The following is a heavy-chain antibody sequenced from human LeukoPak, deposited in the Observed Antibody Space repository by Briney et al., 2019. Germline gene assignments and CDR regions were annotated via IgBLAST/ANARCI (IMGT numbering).Heavy chain of an antibody. V-gene: IGHV4-59*01. CDR1: GGSISRYY. CDR2: IYYSGST. CDR3: ARGSGGYWYFDL. D-gene: IGHD3-10*01. J-gene: IGHJ2*01. Sequence: SETLSLTCTVSGGSISRYYWSWIRQPPGKGLEWIGYIYYSGSTNYNPSLNSRVTISVDTSKNQFSLKLSSVTAADTAVYYCARGSGGYWYFDLWGRGTLVTVSS.